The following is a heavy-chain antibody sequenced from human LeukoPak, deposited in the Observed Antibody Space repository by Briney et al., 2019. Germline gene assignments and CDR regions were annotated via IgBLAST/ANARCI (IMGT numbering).Heavy chain of an antibody. Sequence: PSETLSLTCTVSGYSISSGYYWGWIRQPPGKGLEWIGSIYHSGSTYYNPSLKSRVTISVDTSKNQFSLKLSSVTAADTAVYYCASQDDILTGSLYWGQGTLVTVSS. J-gene: IGHJ4*02. CDR3: ASQDDILTGSLY. CDR2: IYHSGST. V-gene: IGHV4-38-2*02. D-gene: IGHD3-9*01. CDR1: GYSISSGYY.